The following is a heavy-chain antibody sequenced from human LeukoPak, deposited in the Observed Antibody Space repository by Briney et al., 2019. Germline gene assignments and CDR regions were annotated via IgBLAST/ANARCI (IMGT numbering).Heavy chain of an antibody. Sequence: SVKVSCKASGGTFSSYAISWVRQAPGQGLEWMGRIIPIFGTANYAQKFQGRVTITTDESTSTAYMELSSLRSEDTAVYYCARVGGSGSQPDPWGQGTLVTVFS. CDR1: GGTFSSYA. CDR2: IIPIFGTA. CDR3: ARVGGSGSQPDP. V-gene: IGHV1-69*05. D-gene: IGHD3-10*01. J-gene: IGHJ5*02.